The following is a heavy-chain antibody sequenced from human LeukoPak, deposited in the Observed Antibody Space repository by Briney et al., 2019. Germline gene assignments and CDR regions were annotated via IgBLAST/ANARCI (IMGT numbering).Heavy chain of an antibody. Sequence: ASVKVSCKASGYTFTSYGISWVRQAPGQGLEWMGWISAYNGNTNYAQKLQGRVTTTTDTSTSTAYMELRSLRSDDTAVYYCARDYRVSWGTTDYFDYWGQGTLVTVSS. CDR2: ISAYNGNT. D-gene: IGHD3-16*01. CDR1: GYTFTSYG. J-gene: IGHJ4*02. V-gene: IGHV1-18*01. CDR3: ARDYRVSWGTTDYFDY.